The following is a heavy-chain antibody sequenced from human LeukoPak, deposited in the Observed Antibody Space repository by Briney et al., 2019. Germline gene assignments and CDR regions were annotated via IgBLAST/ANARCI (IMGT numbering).Heavy chain of an antibody. CDR2: INPSGGST. Sequence: ASVKVSCKASGYSFSRYNMNWVRQAPGQGLEWMGIINPSGGSTSYAQKFQGRVTMTRDTSTSTVYMELSSLRSEDTAVYYCARRGHDILTGPNYYGMDVWGQGTTVTVSS. CDR3: ARRGHDILTGPNYYGMDV. V-gene: IGHV1-46*01. CDR1: GYSFSRYN. D-gene: IGHD3-9*01. J-gene: IGHJ6*02.